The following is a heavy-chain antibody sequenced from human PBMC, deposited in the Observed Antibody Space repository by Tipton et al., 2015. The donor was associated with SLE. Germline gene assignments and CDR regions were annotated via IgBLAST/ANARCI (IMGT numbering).Heavy chain of an antibody. CDR2: INSDGSTS. CDR1: GFSVSDHY. V-gene: IGHV3-74*03. D-gene: IGHD3-3*01. Sequence: SLRLSCEASGFSVSDHYMSWVRQAPGKGLVWVSHINSDGSTSTYADSVKGRFTISRDNAKNTLYLQMHSLRAEDTAVYYYAKSLRFGDYYYAMDVWGQGTTVTVSS. J-gene: IGHJ6*02. CDR3: AKSLRFGDYYYAMDV.